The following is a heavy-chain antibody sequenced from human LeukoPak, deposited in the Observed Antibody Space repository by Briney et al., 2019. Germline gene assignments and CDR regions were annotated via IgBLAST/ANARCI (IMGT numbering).Heavy chain of an antibody. CDR3: VRKSGSSGYPFDF. CDR1: GFSFSSYS. V-gene: IGHV3-48*01. J-gene: IGHJ4*02. CDR2: ITDDSSTM. Sequence: PGGSLRLSCAASGFSFSSYSMNWVRQAPGKGLEWLSYITDDSSTMHYAAAVKGRFAISRDNGKNSLHLQMNSLRVEDTALYYCVRKSGSSGYPFDFWGQGALVTVSS. D-gene: IGHD3-22*01.